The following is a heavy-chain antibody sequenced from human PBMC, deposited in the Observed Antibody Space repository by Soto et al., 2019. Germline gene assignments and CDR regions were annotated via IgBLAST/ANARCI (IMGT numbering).Heavy chain of an antibody. CDR3: ATSYGSGSRPFDY. D-gene: IGHD3-10*01. CDR2: IIPMLGMS. CDR1: GDTFNFYT. Sequence: QVQLVQSGAEVKKPGSSVKVSCKASGDTFNFYTISWVRQAPGQGLEWMGRIIPMLGMSTSAQQFQDRGTIIADKSTSTAYMQLSSLRSEDTAIYYCATSYGSGSRPFDYWGQGTLVTVSS. V-gene: IGHV1-69*02. J-gene: IGHJ4*02.